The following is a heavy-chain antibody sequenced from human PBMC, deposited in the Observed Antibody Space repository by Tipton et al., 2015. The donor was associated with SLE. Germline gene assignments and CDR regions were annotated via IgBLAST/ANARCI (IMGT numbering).Heavy chain of an antibody. Sequence: LRLSCTVSGASIRSSTDFWGWVRQPPGKGLEWIGHIHTSGSTNYNPSLKSRVTISVDTSKNQFSLKVSSVTAADTAVYYCARGRLWLDYWGQGTLVTVSS. CDR1: GASIRSSTDF. CDR2: IHTSGST. J-gene: IGHJ4*02. V-gene: IGHV4-61*09. D-gene: IGHD3-10*01. CDR3: ARGRLWLDY.